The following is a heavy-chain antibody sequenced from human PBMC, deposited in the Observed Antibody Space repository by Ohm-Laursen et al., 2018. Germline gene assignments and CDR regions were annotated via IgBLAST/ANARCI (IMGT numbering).Heavy chain of an antibody. Sequence: SETLPLTCTVSGGSLRNYYWSWIRQPPGKGLEWIGYIYYNGNPRYNPSLESRVTISVDPSKNRFSLKLNSVTAADTALYYCVLYSSFSVSWGQGTLVTVSS. D-gene: IGHD6-6*01. CDR2: IYYNGNP. CDR3: VLYSSFSVS. J-gene: IGHJ5*02. CDR1: GGSLRNYY. V-gene: IGHV4-59*08.